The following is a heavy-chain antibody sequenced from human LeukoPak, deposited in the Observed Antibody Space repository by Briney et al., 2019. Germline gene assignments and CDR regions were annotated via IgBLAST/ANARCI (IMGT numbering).Heavy chain of an antibody. CDR2: IGTAGDT. CDR3: ARGGSSWYYNYYGMDV. CDR1: GFTFSSYD. J-gene: IGHJ6*02. D-gene: IGHD6-13*01. V-gene: IGHV3-13*01. Sequence: GGSLRLSCAASGFTFSSYDMHWVRQATGKGLEWVSAIGTAGDTYYPGSVKGRFTISRENAKNSLYLQMNSLRAGDTAVYYCARGGSSWYYNYYGMDVWGQGTTVTVSS.